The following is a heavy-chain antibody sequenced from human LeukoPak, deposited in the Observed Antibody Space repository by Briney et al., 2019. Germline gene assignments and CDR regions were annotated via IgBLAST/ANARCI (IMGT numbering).Heavy chain of an antibody. CDR3: ARDRDGYSYGPNFDY. CDR2: IYYSGST. V-gene: IGHV4-30-4*01. CDR1: GGSISSGDYY. Sequence: SQTLSLTCTVSGGSISSGDYYWSWIRQPPGKGLEWIGYIYYSGSTYYNPSLKSRVTISVDTSKNQFSLQLNSVTPEDTAVYYCARDRDGYSYGPNFDYWGQGTLVTVSS. D-gene: IGHD5-18*01. J-gene: IGHJ4*02.